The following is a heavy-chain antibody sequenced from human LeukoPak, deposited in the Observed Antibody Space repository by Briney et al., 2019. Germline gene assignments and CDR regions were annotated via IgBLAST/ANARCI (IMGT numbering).Heavy chain of an antibody. V-gene: IGHV1-18*01. CDR1: GYTFTSYD. Sequence: ASVKVSCKASGYTFTSYDISWVRQAPGQGLEWMGWISACNGTTYYAQKLQGRVTMTTDTSKSTAYMQLRSLRADDTAVYYCARDQDYYYYMDVWGKGTTVTVSS. CDR2: ISACNGTT. J-gene: IGHJ6*03. CDR3: ARDQDYYYYMDV.